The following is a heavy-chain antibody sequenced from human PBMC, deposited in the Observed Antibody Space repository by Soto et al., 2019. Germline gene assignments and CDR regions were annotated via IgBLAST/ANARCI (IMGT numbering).Heavy chain of an antibody. D-gene: IGHD2-15*01. Sequence: GGSLRLSCAASGFTFNSHGMHWVRQAPGKGLEWVAVTWYDGRKEYYADSVKGRFTISRDNSKNTVYVQMNSLRAADTGVYYCARARRGRWHDLDSWVQGTQVTVSS. CDR1: GFTFNSHG. CDR3: ARARRGRWHDLDS. J-gene: IGHJ4*02. CDR2: TWYDGRKE. V-gene: IGHV3-33*01.